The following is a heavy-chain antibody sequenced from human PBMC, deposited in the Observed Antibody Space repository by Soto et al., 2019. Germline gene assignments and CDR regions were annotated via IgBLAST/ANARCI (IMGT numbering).Heavy chain of an antibody. V-gene: IGHV5-51*01. CDR3: ARLRTSVKTEDAFDI. D-gene: IGHD4-17*01. CDR2: IYPDDSTT. J-gene: IGHJ3*02. Sequence: GESLKISCKRSGYTFTNFYIGWVRQLPGKGLKRMGIIYPDDSTTRYGPSFQGQVTISVDKSIDTAFLQWDSLRASDTAMYYCARLRTSVKTEDAFDIWGPGTKVTVSS. CDR1: GYTFTNFY.